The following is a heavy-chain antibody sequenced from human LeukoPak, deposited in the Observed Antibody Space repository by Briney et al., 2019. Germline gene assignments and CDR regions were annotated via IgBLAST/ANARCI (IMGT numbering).Heavy chain of an antibody. Sequence: GGSLRLSCSASGFTLRRCDMHWVRQAPGKGLEYVSAISSNGGSTYYADSVKGRFTISRDNSKNTLYLQMSSLRAEDTAVYYCVKVRKYGAYLVYWGQRTLVTVSS. CDR1: GFTLRRCD. CDR2: ISSNGGST. J-gene: IGHJ4*02. D-gene: IGHD4-17*01. V-gene: IGHV3-64D*09. CDR3: VKVRKYGAYLVY.